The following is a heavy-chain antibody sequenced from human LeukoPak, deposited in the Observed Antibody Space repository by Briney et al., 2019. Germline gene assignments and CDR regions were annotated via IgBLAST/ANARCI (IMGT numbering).Heavy chain of an antibody. D-gene: IGHD3-3*01. V-gene: IGHV4-4*07. CDR3: ARHHVKSPPLRFLEWLFLYFDY. Sequence: SETLSLTCTVSGGSISSYYWSWIRQPAGKGLEWIGRICTSGSTNYNPSLKSRVTMSVDTSKNQFSLKLSSVTAADTAVYYCARHHVKSPPLRFLEWLFLYFDYWGQGTLVTVSS. J-gene: IGHJ4*02. CDR1: GGSISSYY. CDR2: ICTSGST.